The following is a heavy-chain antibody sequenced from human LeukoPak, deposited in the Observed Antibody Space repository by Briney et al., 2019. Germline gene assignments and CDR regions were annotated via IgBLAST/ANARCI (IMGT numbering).Heavy chain of an antibody. J-gene: IGHJ4*02. V-gene: IGHV3-23*01. Sequence: PGGSLRLSWAASGFTFSSYAMSWVRQAPGKGLEWVSAISGSGGSTYYADSVRGRFTISRDNSKNTLYLQMYSLRAEDTALYYCAKAINFYCTGGTCYVDYWGQGTLVTVSS. CDR3: AKAINFYCTGGTCYVDY. CDR2: ISGSGGST. CDR1: GFTFSSYA. D-gene: IGHD2-15*01.